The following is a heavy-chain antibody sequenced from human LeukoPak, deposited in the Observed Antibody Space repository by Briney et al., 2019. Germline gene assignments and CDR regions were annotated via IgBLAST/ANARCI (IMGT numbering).Heavy chain of an antibody. V-gene: IGHV1-2*02. CDR1: GYTFTGYY. CDR3: ARGRTVRGVIRSVDP. D-gene: IGHD3-10*01. J-gene: IGHJ5*02. Sequence: ASVKVSCKASGYTFTGYYMHWVRQAPGQGLEWMGWINPNSGGTNYAQKFQGRVTMTRDTSISTAYMELSSLRSEDTAVYYCARGRTVRGVIRSVDPWGQGTLVTVSS. CDR2: INPNSGGT.